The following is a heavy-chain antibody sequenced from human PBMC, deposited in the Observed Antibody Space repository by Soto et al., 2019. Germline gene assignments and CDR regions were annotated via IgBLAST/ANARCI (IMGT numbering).Heavy chain of an antibody. CDR2: IYYSGST. V-gene: IGHV4-59*01. CDR3: ARGDDGEGQYDY. J-gene: IGHJ4*01. CDR1: GGSISSYY. D-gene: IGHD4-17*01. Sequence: QVQLQESGPGLVKPSETLSLTCTVSGGSISSYYWSWIRQPPGKGLEWIGYIYYSGSTNYNPSLKSRVTISVDTTKNQFSLKLSSVPAADTAVYYCARGDDGEGQYDYWGQGTLVTVSS.